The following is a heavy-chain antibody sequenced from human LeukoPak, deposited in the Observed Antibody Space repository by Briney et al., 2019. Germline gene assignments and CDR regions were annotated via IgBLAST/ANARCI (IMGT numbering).Heavy chain of an antibody. Sequence: GGSLRLSCAASGFSVRDYAMHWVRQAPGKGLEWVAVMSYEETYKNYAEAVKGRFTISRDDSKNTLYLQMNSLRAEDTAVYYCAKDPRGYIYGYYFEYWGQGTLVTVSS. D-gene: IGHD5-18*01. J-gene: IGHJ4*02. CDR2: MSYEETYK. CDR3: AKDPRGYIYGYYFEY. CDR1: GFSVRDYA. V-gene: IGHV3-30*18.